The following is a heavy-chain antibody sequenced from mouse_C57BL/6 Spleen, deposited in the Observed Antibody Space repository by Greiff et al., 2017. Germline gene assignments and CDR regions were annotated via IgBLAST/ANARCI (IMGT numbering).Heavy chain of an antibody. CDR2: IYPGDGDT. Sequence: QVQLQQSGPELVKPGASVKISCKASGYAFSSSWMNWVKQRPGKGLEWIGRIYPGDGDTNYNGNFKGKATLTADKSSSTAYMQLSSLTSEDSAVYFCASINGGFAYWGQGTLVTVSA. J-gene: IGHJ3*01. V-gene: IGHV1-82*01. CDR1: GYAFSSSW. CDR3: ASINGGFAY.